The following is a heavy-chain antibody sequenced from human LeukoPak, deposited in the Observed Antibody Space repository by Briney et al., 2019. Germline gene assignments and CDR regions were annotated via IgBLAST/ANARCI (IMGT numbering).Heavy chain of an antibody. J-gene: IGHJ4*02. D-gene: IGHD1-26*01. CDR1: GFTFSTYL. CDR2: ISFDGANE. V-gene: IGHV3-30*04. Sequence: GSLRLSCAASGFTFSTYLMHWVRQAPGKGLEWVAMISFDGANEYYADSVKGRFTISGDNSKNTLYLQMNSLRVEDTAVYYCARESREPNVFDFWGQGTLVTVSS. CDR3: ARESREPNVFDF.